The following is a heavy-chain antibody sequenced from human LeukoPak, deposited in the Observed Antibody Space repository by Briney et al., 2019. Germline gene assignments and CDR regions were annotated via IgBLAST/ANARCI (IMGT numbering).Heavy chain of an antibody. D-gene: IGHD3-10*02. Sequence: GGSLRLSCAASGVTFSSYEVNWGRQGPGKGLWWVSYISSSGSTIYSADSVKGRFTISRDNAKNSLYLQMNSLRAEDTAVYYCAELGITTIGGVWGKGTTVTISS. V-gene: IGHV3-48*03. CDR1: GVTFSSYE. CDR3: AELGITTIGGV. J-gene: IGHJ6*04. CDR2: ISSSGSTI.